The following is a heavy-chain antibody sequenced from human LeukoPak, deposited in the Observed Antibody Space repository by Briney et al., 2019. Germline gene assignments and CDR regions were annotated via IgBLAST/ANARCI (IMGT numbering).Heavy chain of an antibody. CDR3: ARLVDTAMVRSHMDV. D-gene: IGHD5-18*01. CDR1: GGSFSGYY. Sequence: PSETLSLTCGVYGGSFSGYYWSWIRQPPGKGLEWIGYIYTSGSTNYNPSLKSRVTISVDTSKNQFSLKLSSVTAADTAVYYCARLVDTAMVRSHMDVWGKGITVTVSS. CDR2: IYTSGST. J-gene: IGHJ6*03. V-gene: IGHV4-4*09.